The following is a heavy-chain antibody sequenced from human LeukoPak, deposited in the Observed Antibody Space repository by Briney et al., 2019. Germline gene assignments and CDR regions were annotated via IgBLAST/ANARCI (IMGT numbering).Heavy chain of an antibody. CDR2: IYTSGST. J-gene: IGHJ5*02. D-gene: IGHD5-12*01. V-gene: IGHV4-61*02. CDR1: GGSISSGSYY. CDR3: ARSLSGLDSGDR. Sequence: SETLSLTCTVSGGSISSGSYYWSWIRQPAGKGLEWIGRIYTSGSTNYNPSLKSRLTISVNTSRNQFSLKLTSVTSADTAVYYCARSLSGLDSGDRWGQGTLVTVSS.